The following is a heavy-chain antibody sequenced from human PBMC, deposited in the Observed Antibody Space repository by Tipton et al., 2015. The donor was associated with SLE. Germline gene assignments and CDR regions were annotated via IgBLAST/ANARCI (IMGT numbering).Heavy chain of an antibody. CDR2: INHSGST. V-gene: IGHV4-34*01. CDR1: GGSFSSYY. CDR3: ARDQGIWSPPMD. J-gene: IGHJ4*02. D-gene: IGHD2-15*01. Sequence: GSLRLSCAVYGGSFSSYYWSWIRQPPGKGLEWIGEINHSGSTNYNPSLKSRVTISVDTSKNQFSLKLSSVTAADTAVYYCARDQGIWSPPMDWGQGTLVTVSS.